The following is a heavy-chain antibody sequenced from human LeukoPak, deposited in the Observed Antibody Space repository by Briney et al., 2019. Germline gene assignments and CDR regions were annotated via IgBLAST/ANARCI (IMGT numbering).Heavy chain of an antibody. CDR2: IGGSGGTT. V-gene: IGHV3-23*01. D-gene: IGHD4-23*01. J-gene: IGHJ4*02. CDR1: GFTFSGYA. CDR3: AKGRGATVVANFDY. Sequence: GGSLRLSCAASGFTFSGYAMNWVRQAPGKGLEWVSGIGGSGGTTYYADSVKGRFTISRDNSKNTLYLQMNSLGAEDTAVYYCAKGRGATVVANFDYWGQGTLVTVSS.